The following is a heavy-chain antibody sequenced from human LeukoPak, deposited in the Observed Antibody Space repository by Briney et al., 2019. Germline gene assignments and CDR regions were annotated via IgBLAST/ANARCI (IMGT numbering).Heavy chain of an antibody. CDR1: GFTVTSND. CDR2: IFSGGST. Sequence: PGGSLRLSCAASGFTVTSNDMSWVRQAPGKGLQWVSVIFSGGSTYYADSVRGRFTASRDNSKNTLFLQMNSLRADDTAVYYCARARIVGATRYFDYWGQGTLVTVSS. V-gene: IGHV3-53*01. J-gene: IGHJ4*02. D-gene: IGHD1-26*01. CDR3: ARARIVGATRYFDY.